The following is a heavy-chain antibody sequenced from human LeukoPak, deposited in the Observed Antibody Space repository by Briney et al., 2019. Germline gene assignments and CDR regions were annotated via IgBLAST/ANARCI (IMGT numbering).Heavy chain of an antibody. D-gene: IGHD1-26*01. V-gene: IGHV3-23*01. CDR2: INNNGADT. Sequence: GVLRLSCAASGFTFSNYAMSWVRQAPGKGLKWVSTINNNGADTYYADSVKGRFTISRDNSYNTVSLQMNSLRDEDTGVYYCAKGFRTGVGPYVGYHYYMDVWGKGATVTVSS. J-gene: IGHJ6*03. CDR3: AKGFRTGVGPYVGYHYYMDV. CDR1: GFTFSNYA.